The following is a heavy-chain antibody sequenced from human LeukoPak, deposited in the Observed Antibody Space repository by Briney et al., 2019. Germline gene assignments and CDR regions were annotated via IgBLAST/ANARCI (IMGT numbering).Heavy chain of an antibody. D-gene: IGHD3-10*01. V-gene: IGHV3-33*01. CDR1: GFTFSSYG. Sequence: GGSLRLSCAASGFTFSSYGMHWVRQAPGKGLEWVAVIGYDGSNKYYADSVKGRFTISRDNSKNTLYLQMNSLRAEDTAVYYCARGCGFGELLYCFFDYWGQGTLVTVSS. CDR2: IGYDGSNK. J-gene: IGHJ4*02. CDR3: ARGCGFGELLYCFFDY.